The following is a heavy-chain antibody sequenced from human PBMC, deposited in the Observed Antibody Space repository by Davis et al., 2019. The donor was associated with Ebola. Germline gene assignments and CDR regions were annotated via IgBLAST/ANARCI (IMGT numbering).Heavy chain of an antibody. Sequence: PGGSLRLSCATSGFTLSGFGMNWIRQAPGKGLEWVSSISSGSTYIKYAESVKGRFTISRDNARNSLYLQMNSLRDEDTAVYYCAREGSSEWYHWKDYWGQGTLVTVSS. J-gene: IGHJ4*02. CDR3: AREGSSEWYHWKDY. D-gene: IGHD1-1*01. CDR1: GFTLSGFG. CDR2: ISSGSTYI. V-gene: IGHV3-21*01.